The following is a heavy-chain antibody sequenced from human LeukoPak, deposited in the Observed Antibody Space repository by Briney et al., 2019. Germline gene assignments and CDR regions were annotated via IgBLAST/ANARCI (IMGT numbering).Heavy chain of an antibody. J-gene: IGHJ6*03. V-gene: IGHV4-4*09. D-gene: IGHD3-16*02. Sequence: SETLSLTCTVSGGSISSYYWSWIRQPPGKGLEWIGYIYTSGSTNYNPSLKSRVTISVDTSKNQFSLKLSSVTAADTAVYYCARHGWAAREFSFYYYMDVWGKGTTVTVSS. CDR3: ARHGWAAREFSFYYYMDV. CDR1: GGSISSYY. CDR2: IYTSGST.